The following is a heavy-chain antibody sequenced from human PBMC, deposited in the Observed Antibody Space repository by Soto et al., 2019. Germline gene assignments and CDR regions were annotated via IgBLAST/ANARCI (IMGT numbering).Heavy chain of an antibody. CDR3: ASGVSSGWSFYDY. Sequence: GESLKISCKASGYSFTSYWITWVRQMPGKGLEWMGRIDPSDSYTNYSPSFQGHVTISADKSISTAYLQWSSLKASDTAMYYCASGVSSGWSFYDYWGQGTLVTVSS. J-gene: IGHJ4*02. V-gene: IGHV5-10-1*01. CDR1: GYSFTSYW. D-gene: IGHD6-19*01. CDR2: IDPSDSYT.